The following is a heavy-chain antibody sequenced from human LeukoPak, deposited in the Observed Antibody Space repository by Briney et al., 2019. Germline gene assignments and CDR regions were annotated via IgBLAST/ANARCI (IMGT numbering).Heavy chain of an antibody. J-gene: IGHJ3*01. CDR1: GYTFTSYD. CDR3: ARSKLPAALIDAFHF. Sequence: ASVKVSCKASGYTFTSYDIHWVRQATGQGLEWMGRMNPNRGDTDYAQKFQGRVTMTRDTSISTAYMELSSLRSGDTAVYYCARSKLPAALIDAFHFWGQGTLVTVSS. D-gene: IGHD2-2*01. CDR2: MNPNRGDT. V-gene: IGHV1-8*01.